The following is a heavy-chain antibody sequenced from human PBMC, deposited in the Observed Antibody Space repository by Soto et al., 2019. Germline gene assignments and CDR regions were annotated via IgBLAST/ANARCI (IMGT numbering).Heavy chain of an antibody. Sequence: SGGSLRVSGVASGFIFTDDAISWVRECPEKGLEWVAGISFSGDNTNYADSVKGRFITSRDNSKNTLYLLMHSLTTADIAIYFSAKIAVVGSFGFELARDYLGNGILVTVPS. V-gene: IGHV3-23*01. CDR1: GFIFTDDA. J-gene: IGHJ4*01. D-gene: IGHD2-15*01. CDR2: ISFSGDNT. CDR3: AKIAVVGSFGFELARDY.